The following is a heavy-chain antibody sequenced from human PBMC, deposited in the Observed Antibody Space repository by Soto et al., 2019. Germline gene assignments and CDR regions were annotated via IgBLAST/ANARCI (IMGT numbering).Heavy chain of an antibody. CDR2: INHSGST. CDR1: GGSFSGYY. V-gene: IGHV4-34*01. D-gene: IGHD2-15*01. Sequence: PSETLSLTCAVYGGSFSGYYWSWIRQPPGKGLEWIGEINHSGSTNYNPSLKSRVTISVDTSKNQFSLYLHMNSLSAEDTAVYYCARDRGCSGGICYRDLGYWGQGTLVTVSS. J-gene: IGHJ4*02. CDR3: ARDRGCSGGICYRDLGY.